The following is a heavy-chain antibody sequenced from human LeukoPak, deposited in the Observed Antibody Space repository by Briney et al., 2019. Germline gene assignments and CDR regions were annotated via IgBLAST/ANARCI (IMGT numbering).Heavy chain of an antibody. J-gene: IGHJ5*02. CDR2: ISAYNGNT. V-gene: IGHV1-18*01. D-gene: IGHD2-21*01. Sequence: ASVKVSCKASGYTFTSYGISWVRQAPGQGLEWMGWISAYNGNTNYAQKLQGRVTMTTDTSTSTAYMELRSLRSDDTAVYSCARSRGVVVISIPGWFDPWGQGTLVTVSS. CDR1: GYTFTSYG. CDR3: ARSRGVVVISIPGWFDP.